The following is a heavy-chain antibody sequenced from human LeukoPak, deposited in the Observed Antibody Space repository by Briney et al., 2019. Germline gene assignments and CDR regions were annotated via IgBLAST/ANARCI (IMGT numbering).Heavy chain of an antibody. V-gene: IGHV3-30*18. CDR1: GFTFSSYG. Sequence: GGSLRLSCAASGFTFSSYGMHWVRQAPGKGLEWVAVISYDGSNKYYADSVKGRFTISRDNSKNTLYLQMNSLRAEDTAVYYCAKDQYYGSGSYLGDYWGQGTLATVSS. J-gene: IGHJ4*02. CDR2: ISYDGSNK. CDR3: AKDQYYGSGSYLGDY. D-gene: IGHD3-10*01.